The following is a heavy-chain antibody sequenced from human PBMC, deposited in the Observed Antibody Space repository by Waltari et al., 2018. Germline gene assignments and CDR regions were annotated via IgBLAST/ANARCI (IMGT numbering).Heavy chain of an antibody. CDR2: IWFDGSNQ. V-gene: IGHV3-33*03. CDR3: AKSITFDNSGPPFDS. Sequence: QVQLVESGGGVVQPGGSPRLSCVASGFTFSKHGMHWVRQAPGRGLEWVATIWFDGSNQHYADSVKGRFTVSRDNSKNTLYLQMDSLRVEDTAVYYCAKSITFDNSGPPFDSWGQGTLVTVS. D-gene: IGHD3-22*01. CDR1: GFTFSKHG. J-gene: IGHJ4*02.